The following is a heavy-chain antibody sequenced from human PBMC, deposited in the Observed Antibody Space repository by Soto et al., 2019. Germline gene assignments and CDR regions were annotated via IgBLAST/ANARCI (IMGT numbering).Heavy chain of an antibody. CDR1: GYTFTSYG. V-gene: IGHV1-18*01. D-gene: IGHD5-18*01. CDR3: ARDIFSSGTAMVSGSVEAGYYYYSLDA. Sequence: ASVKVSCKASGYTFTSYGISWVRQAPGQGLEWMGWISAYNGNTNYAQKLQGRVTMTTDTSTSTAYMELRSLRSDDTAVYYCARDIFSSGTAMVSGSVEAGYYYYSLDACGQGIPVTV. CDR2: ISAYNGNT. J-gene: IGHJ6*02.